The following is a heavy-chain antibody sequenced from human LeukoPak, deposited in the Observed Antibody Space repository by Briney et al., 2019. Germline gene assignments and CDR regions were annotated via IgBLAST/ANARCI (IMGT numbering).Heavy chain of an antibody. CDR1: GFSLSTNGVG. V-gene: IGHV2-5*02. CDR3: AHSGTTMTTADDAFDI. J-gene: IGHJ3*02. CDR2: IYWDDDK. D-gene: IGHD4-17*01. Sequence: SGPTLVNPTQTLTLTCTFSGFSLSTNGVGVGWIRQPPGKALEWLALIYWDDDKRYSPSLKSRLTITKDTSKNQVALTMTNMDPVDTATYYCAHSGTTMTTADDAFDIWGQGTMVTVSS.